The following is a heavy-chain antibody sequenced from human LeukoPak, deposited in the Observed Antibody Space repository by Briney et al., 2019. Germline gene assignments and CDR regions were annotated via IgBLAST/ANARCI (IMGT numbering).Heavy chain of an antibody. V-gene: IGHV3-7*01. CDR2: IMEDGSVQ. CDR3: AKDRVGGALEF. CDR1: GFTVSSNY. Sequence: GGSLRLSCAASGFTVSSNYMSWVRQAPGKGLEWVACIMEDGSVQKYVDSVRGRFTISRDNARNSLYLQMNSLRVEDTAVYYCAKDRVGGALEFCGQGTLATVSS. J-gene: IGHJ4*02. D-gene: IGHD2-21*01.